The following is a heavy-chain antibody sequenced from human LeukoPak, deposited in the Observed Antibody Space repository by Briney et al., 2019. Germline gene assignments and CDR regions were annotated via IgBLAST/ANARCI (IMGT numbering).Heavy chain of an antibody. Sequence: GGSLRLSCAASGFTFSSYGMHWVRQAPCKGLEWVAFIRFDGSNNYYADSVKGRFAISRDNSKNTLYLQMNSLRTEDTAVYYCAKAPRVGAATPYYFDYWGQGTLVTVSS. CDR3: AKAPRVGAATPYYFDY. V-gene: IGHV3-30*02. J-gene: IGHJ4*02. CDR2: IRFDGSNN. CDR1: GFTFSSYG. D-gene: IGHD2-15*01.